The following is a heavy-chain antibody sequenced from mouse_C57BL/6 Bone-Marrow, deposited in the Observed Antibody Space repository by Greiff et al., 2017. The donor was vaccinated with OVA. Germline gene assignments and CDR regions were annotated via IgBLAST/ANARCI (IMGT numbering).Heavy chain of an antibody. D-gene: IGHD2-4*01. CDR2: IYPGDGDT. Sequence: QVQLQQSGAELVKPGASVKISCKASGYAFSSYWMNWVKQRPGKGLEWIGQIYPGDGDTNYNGKFKGKATLNADKSSSTAYLQLSSLTSDDSAVYVCSRLFPFYDYDVGFAYWGQGTLVTVSA. CDR3: SRLFPFYDYDVGFAY. J-gene: IGHJ3*01. V-gene: IGHV1-80*01. CDR1: GYAFSSYW.